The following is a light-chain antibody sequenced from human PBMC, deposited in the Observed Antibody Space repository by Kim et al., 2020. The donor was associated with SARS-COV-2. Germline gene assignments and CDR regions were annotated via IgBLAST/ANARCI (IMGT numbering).Light chain of an antibody. CDR2: AAS. V-gene: IGKV1-9*01. Sequence: ACVGDRVTITCRASQGISSYLAWYQQNPGKAPKLLIYAASTLQSGVPSRFSGSGSGTEFTLTISSLQPEDFATYYCQQLNSYPLTFGGGTKVDIK. CDR1: QGISSY. J-gene: IGKJ4*01. CDR3: QQLNSYPLT.